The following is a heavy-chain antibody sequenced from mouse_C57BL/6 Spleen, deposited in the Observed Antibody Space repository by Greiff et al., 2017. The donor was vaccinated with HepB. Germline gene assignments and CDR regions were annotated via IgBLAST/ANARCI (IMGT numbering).Heavy chain of an antibody. V-gene: IGHV1-82*01. J-gene: IGHJ2*01. D-gene: IGHD1-1*01. Sequence: VQRVESGPELVKPGASVKISCKASGYAFSSSWMNWVKQRPGKGLEWIGRIYPGDGDTNYNGKFKGKATLTADKSSSTAYMQLSSLTSEDSAVYFCARVTTVNYYFDYWGQGTTLTVSS. CDR2: IYPGDGDT. CDR1: GYAFSSSW. CDR3: ARVTTVNYYFDY.